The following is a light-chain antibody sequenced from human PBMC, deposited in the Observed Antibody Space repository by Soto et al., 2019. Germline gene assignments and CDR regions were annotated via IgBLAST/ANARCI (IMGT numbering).Light chain of an antibody. J-gene: IGLJ3*02. CDR3: SSYTTSSTLV. V-gene: IGLV2-14*01. Sequence: QSALTQPASVSGTPGQSITISCTGTSSDVGSYNYVSWYQQYPGKAPKLMIYEVSNWPSGVSNRFSGSKSGNTASLTISGRQAEDEAYYYCSSYTTSSTLVFGGGTKVTVL. CDR2: EVS. CDR1: SSDVGSYNY.